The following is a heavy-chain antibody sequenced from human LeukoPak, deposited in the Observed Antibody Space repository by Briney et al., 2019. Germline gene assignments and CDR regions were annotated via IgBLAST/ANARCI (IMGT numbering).Heavy chain of an antibody. CDR2: IIPILGIA. V-gene: IGHV1-69*04. D-gene: IGHD6-19*01. CDR1: GGTFSSYA. J-gene: IGHJ4*02. CDR3: AIRLTEIAVAIDY. Sequence: SVKVSCKASGGTFSSYAISWVRQAPGQGLKWMGRIIPILGIANYAQKFQGRVTITADKSTGTAYMELSSLRSEDTAVYYCAIRLTEIAVAIDYWGQGTQVTVSS.